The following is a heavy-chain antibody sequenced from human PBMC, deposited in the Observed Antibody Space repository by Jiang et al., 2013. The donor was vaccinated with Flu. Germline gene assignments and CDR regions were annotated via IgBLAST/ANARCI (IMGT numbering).Heavy chain of an antibody. Sequence: SGYTFTSYAMHWVRQAPGQRLEWMGWINAGNGNTKYSQKFQGRVTITRDTSASTAYMELSSLRSEDTAVYYCARDRWFSRRTTVTTNFPLHWGQGTLVTVSS. V-gene: IGHV1-3*01. CDR3: ARDRWFSRRTTVTTNFPLH. CDR1: GYTFTSYA. D-gene: IGHD4-17*01. J-gene: IGHJ4*02. CDR2: INAGNGNT.